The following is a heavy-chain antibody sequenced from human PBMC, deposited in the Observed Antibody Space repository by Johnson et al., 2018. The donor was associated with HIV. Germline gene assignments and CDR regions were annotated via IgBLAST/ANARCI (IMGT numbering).Heavy chain of an antibody. Sequence: VQLVESGGGLVQPGGSLRLSCAASGFTFSSYDMHWVRQAPGKGLEWVALISYDGSNKYHADSVKGRFTISRDNSKNTLYLQMNSLRPEDTAACYCATIAAHGAAFDFWGQGTVVTVSS. CDR1: GFTFSSYD. J-gene: IGHJ3*01. V-gene: IGHV3-30*03. D-gene: IGHD6-25*01. CDR2: ISYDGSNK. CDR3: ATIAAHGAAFDF.